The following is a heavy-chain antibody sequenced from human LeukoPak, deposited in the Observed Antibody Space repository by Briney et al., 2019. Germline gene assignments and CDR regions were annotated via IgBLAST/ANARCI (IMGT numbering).Heavy chain of an antibody. CDR1: GYIFTNYW. J-gene: IGHJ4*02. Sequence: GASLKISCKASGYIFTNYWIGWVRQMPGKGLEWMGIIYPRDSDTRYSPSFQGQVTVSADKSISTAYLQWNTLEASDTAMYYCARRQYSGYDFDFWGQGTLVTVSS. D-gene: IGHD5-12*01. CDR3: ARRQYSGYDFDF. CDR2: IYPRDSDT. V-gene: IGHV5-51*01.